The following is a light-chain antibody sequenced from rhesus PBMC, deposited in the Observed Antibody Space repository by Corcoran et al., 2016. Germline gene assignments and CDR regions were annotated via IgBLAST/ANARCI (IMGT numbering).Light chain of an antibody. CDR3: QQYKSYPYS. CDR2: SAT. J-gene: IGKJ2*01. CDR1: QDISNY. V-gene: IGKV1-28*02. Sequence: DIQMTQSPSSLSASVGDTVTIACRTSQDISNYLNWFQQKPGKAPKLLICSATTLQSGVPSRFSGSGSGTDITRTISSRKPEDFATYYCQQYKSYPYSFGQGTKVEIK.